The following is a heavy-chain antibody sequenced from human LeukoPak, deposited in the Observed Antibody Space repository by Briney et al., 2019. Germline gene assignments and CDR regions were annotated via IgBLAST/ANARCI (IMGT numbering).Heavy chain of an antibody. J-gene: IGHJ4*02. D-gene: IGHD2-15*01. Sequence: TLSLTCTVSGGSISSGGYYWSWIRQPPGKGLEWIGYIYHSGSTYYNPSLKSRVTISVDRSKNQFSLKLSSVTAADTAVYYCARHTKWSTPHWGQGTLVTVSS. CDR3: ARHTKWSTPH. CDR1: GGSISSGGYY. V-gene: IGHV4-30-2*01. CDR2: IYHSGST.